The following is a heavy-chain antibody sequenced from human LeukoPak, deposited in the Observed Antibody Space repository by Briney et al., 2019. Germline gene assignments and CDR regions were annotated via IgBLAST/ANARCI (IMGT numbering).Heavy chain of an antibody. CDR1: GFTFSSYE. J-gene: IGHJ4*02. D-gene: IGHD3-10*01. CDR2: ISSSGSTI. V-gene: IGHV3-48*03. CDR3: ASSYGSGSVN. Sequence: GGSLRLSCAASGFTFSSYEMNWVRQAPGKGLEWVSYISSSGSTIYYADSVKGRFTISRDNAKNSLYLQMNSLRAEDTAVYYRASSYGSGSVNWGQGTLVTVSS.